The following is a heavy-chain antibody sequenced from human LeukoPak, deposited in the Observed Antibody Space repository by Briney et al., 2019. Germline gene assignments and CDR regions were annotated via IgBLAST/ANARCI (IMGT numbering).Heavy chain of an antibody. D-gene: IGHD2-8*01. J-gene: IGHJ4*02. V-gene: IGHV3-23*01. CDR1: GFTFSSYA. CDR3: AKDTSIGKYCTNGVCSPFDY. Sequence: QSGGSLRLSCAASGFTFSSYAMSWVRQAPGQGLEWVSVISDSGDYTSYADSVRGRFTISRDNSRNTLYLQMISLRPEDTAVYYCAKDTSIGKYCTNGVCSPFDYWGQGTLVTVSS. CDR2: ISDSGDYT.